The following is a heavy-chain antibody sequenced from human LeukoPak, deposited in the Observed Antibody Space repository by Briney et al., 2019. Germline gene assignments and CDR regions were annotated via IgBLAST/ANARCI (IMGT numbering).Heavy chain of an antibody. J-gene: IGHJ6*02. D-gene: IGHD4-17*01. CDR1: GGTFSSYA. Sequence: GASVNVSCKASGGTFSSYAISWVRQAPGQGLEWMGGIIPIFGTANYAQKFQGRVTITADESTSTAYMELSSLRSEDTAVYYCARDRNGDYVPENYYYGMDVWGQGTTVTVSS. V-gene: IGHV1-69*13. CDR3: ARDRNGDYVPENYYYGMDV. CDR2: IIPIFGTA.